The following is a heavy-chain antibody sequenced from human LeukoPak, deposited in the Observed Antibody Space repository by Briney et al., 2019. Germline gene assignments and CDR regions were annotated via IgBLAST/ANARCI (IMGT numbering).Heavy chain of an antibody. CDR2: IYYSGSA. Sequence: SETLSLTCTVSGGSISGYYWSWIRQPPGKALEWIGYIYYSGSANYSPSLKSRVTISVDTSKSQFSLKLSSVTAADTAVYYCARQNGYGGSYPGYFDYWGQGTLVTVSS. CDR3: ARQNGYGGSYPGYFDY. V-gene: IGHV4-59*08. J-gene: IGHJ4*02. D-gene: IGHD1-26*01. CDR1: GGSISGYY.